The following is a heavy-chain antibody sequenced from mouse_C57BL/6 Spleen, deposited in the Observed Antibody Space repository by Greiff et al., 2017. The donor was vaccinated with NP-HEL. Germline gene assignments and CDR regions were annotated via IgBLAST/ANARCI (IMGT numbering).Heavy chain of an antibody. V-gene: IGHV2-6*03. D-gene: IGHD2-4*01. CDR3: ARGGYYDYGYAMDY. CDR2: IWSDGST. J-gene: IGHJ4*01. Sequence: VKLMESGPGLVAPSQSLSITCTVSGFSLTSYGVHWVRQPPGKGLEWLVVIWSDGSTTYNSALKSRLSISKDNSKSQVFLKMNSLQTDDTAMYYCARGGYYDYGYAMDYWGQGTSVTVSS. CDR1: GFSLTSYG.